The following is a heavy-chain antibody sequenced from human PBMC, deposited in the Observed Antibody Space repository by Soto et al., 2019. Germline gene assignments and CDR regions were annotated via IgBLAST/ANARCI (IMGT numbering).Heavy chain of an antibody. V-gene: IGHV1-69*12. CDR3: ASRGYRGYDYVDYYGMDV. J-gene: IGHJ6*02. Sequence: QVQLVQSGAEVKKPGSSVKVSCKASGGTFSSYAISWVRQAPGQGLEWMGGIIPIFGTANYAQKFQGRVTITADESTSTAYMELSSLRSEDTAVYYCASRGYRGYDYVDYYGMDVWGQRTTLTVSS. CDR1: GGTFSSYA. D-gene: IGHD5-12*01. CDR2: IIPIFGTA.